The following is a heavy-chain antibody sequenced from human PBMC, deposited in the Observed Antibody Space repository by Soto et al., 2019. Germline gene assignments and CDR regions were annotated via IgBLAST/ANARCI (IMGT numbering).Heavy chain of an antibody. V-gene: IGHV1-18*01. D-gene: IGHD3-22*01. Sequence: ASVKVSCKASGYTFTSYGINWVRPARGQGLAWMGWISAYNGNTNYAQKLQGRVTMTTDTSARTAYMELRSLRSDDTAVYYCAREPKTYYYDSSGYRPLQHWGQGTLVTVSS. CDR2: ISAYNGNT. J-gene: IGHJ1*01. CDR3: AREPKTYYYDSSGYRPLQH. CDR1: GYTFTSYG.